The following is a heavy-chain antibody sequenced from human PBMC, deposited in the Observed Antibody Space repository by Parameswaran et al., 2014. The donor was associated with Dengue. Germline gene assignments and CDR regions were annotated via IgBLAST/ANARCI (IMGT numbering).Heavy chain of an antibody. CDR2: INPNSGGT. Sequence: PGASVKVSCRASGYTFTGYYMHWVRQAPGQGLEWMGWINPNSGGTNYAQKFQGRVTMTRDTSISTAYMELSRLRSDDTAVYYCAREPTLLWFGELSYRYFDYWGQEPWSPSPQ. V-gene: IGHV1-2*02. D-gene: IGHD3-10*01. J-gene: IGHJ4*01. CDR3: AREPTLLWFGELSYRYFDY. CDR1: GYTFTGYY.